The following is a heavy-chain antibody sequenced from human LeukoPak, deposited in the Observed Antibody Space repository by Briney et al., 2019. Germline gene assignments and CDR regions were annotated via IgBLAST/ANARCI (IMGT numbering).Heavy chain of an antibody. CDR3: ARSQGYSYGSSY. Sequence: SVKVSCKASGYTFTSYAMNWVRQAPGQGLEWMGGIVPILGTANYAQKFQGRVTITADDSTGTAYMELTSLRSADTAVYYCARSQGYSYGSSYWGQGTLVTVSS. V-gene: IGHV1-69*13. CDR2: IVPILGTA. CDR1: GYTFTSYA. J-gene: IGHJ4*02. D-gene: IGHD5-18*01.